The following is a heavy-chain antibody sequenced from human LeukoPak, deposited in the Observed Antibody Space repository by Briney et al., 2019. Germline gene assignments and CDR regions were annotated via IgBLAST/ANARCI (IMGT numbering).Heavy chain of an antibody. D-gene: IGHD3-3*01. Sequence: SQTLSLTCAISGDSVSSNSAAWNWIRQSPSRGLEWLGRTYYRSKWYNDYAVSVKSRITINPDTSKNQFSLQLNSVTPEDTAVYYCARVPFYDFWSGYPSDYWGQGTLVTVSS. V-gene: IGHV6-1*01. CDR3: ARVPFYDFWSGYPSDY. J-gene: IGHJ4*02. CDR2: TYYRSKWYN. CDR1: GDSVSSNSAA.